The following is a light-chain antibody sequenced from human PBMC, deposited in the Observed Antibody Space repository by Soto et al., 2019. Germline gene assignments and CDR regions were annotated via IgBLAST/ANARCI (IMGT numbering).Light chain of an antibody. CDR1: QSVLYSSNNKNY. Sequence: DIVMTQSPDSLAVSLGERATINCKSSQSVLYSSNNKNYLAWYQQKPGQPPKLLIYWASTRESGVPDRFSGSGSGTDFTLTSSSLQAEDVAVSYCQQYYSTPHTFGQGTKLEIK. V-gene: IGKV4-1*01. CDR2: WAS. J-gene: IGKJ2*01. CDR3: QQYYSTPHT.